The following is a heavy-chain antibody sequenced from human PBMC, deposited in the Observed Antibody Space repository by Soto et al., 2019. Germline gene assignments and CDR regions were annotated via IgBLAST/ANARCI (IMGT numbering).Heavy chain of an antibody. V-gene: IGHV4-59*08. CDR3: ARHSYRSGGSCPNWFDP. CDR1: GGSMSSYY. D-gene: IGHD2-15*01. J-gene: IGHJ5*02. CDR2: IYYSGST. Sequence: QVQLQEWGPGLVKPSETLSLTCTVSGGSMSSYYWSWIRQPPGKGLEWIGYIYYSGSTNYNPSLKSRVTISVDTLKNQFSLKLSSVTAADTAVYYCARHSYRSGGSCPNWFDPWGQGTLVTVSS.